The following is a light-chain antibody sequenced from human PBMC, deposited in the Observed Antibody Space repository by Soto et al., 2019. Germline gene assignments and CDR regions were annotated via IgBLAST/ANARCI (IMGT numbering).Light chain of an antibody. CDR1: SSDVAGYNY. CDR2: EVS. J-gene: IGLJ2*01. CDR3: SSYAGNNKLV. Sequence: QSALTQPPSASGSPGQSVTISCTGTSSDVAGYNYVSWYQQHPGKAPKLLIYEVSKRPSGVPDRFSGSKSGNTASLTVSGLQAEDEADYYCSSYAGNNKLVFGGGTKVTVL. V-gene: IGLV2-8*01.